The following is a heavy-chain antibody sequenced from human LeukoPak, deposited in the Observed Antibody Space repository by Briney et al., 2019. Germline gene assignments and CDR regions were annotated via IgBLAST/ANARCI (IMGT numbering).Heavy chain of an antibody. D-gene: IGHD3-22*01. V-gene: IGHV3-23*01. J-gene: IGHJ6*02. CDR3: AKVFYYDSDAMDV. CDR2: ISGSGGST. Sequence: PGGSLRLSCAASGFTFSSYAMSWVRQAPGKGLEWVSAISGSGGSTYYADSVKGRFTISRDNPKNTLYLQMNSLRVEDTAVYYCAKVFYYDSDAMDVWGQGTTVTVSS. CDR1: GFTFSSYA.